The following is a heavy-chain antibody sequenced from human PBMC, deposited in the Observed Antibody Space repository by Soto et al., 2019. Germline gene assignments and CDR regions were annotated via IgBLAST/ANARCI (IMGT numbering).Heavy chain of an antibody. CDR2: VSGYNADT. V-gene: IGHV1-18*01. J-gene: IGHJ4*02. CDR3: ARAPLIVTAASGIRDFYY. Sequence: ASVKVSCKASGYRFSRYGISWGGQAPGQGLEWMGWVSGYNADTIYVQKFQGRVTMTTDTSTSTAHMELRSLRYDDTAVYYCARAPLIVTAASGIRDFYYWGQGTQVTVSS. CDR1: GYRFSRYG. D-gene: IGHD3-16*02.